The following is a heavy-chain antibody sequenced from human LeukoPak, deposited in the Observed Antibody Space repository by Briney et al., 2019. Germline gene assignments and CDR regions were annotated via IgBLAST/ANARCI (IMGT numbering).Heavy chain of an antibody. CDR3: ARAPRFRLVGVPKGPFDP. CDR2: ISSSGSTI. Sequence: GGSLRLSCAASGFTFSDYYMTWIRQAPGKGLEWVSYISSSGSTIYYADSVKGRFTISRDNAKNSLYLQLNSLRAEDTAVYYCARAPRFRLVGVPKGPFDPWGQGTLVTVSS. V-gene: IGHV3-11*01. CDR1: GFTFSDYY. J-gene: IGHJ5*02. D-gene: IGHD3-10*01.